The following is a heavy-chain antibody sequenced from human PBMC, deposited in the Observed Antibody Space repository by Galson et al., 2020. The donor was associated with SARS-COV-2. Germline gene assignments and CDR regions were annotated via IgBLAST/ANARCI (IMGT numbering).Heavy chain of an antibody. CDR2: TYYSGST. J-gene: IGHJ1*01. Sequence: SETLSLTCTVSGGSISSGDYYWSWIRQPPGKGLEWIGYTYYSGSTYYNPSPKSRVTISVDTAKNQFSLKLSSVTAADTAVYYCASQYSSSWYAEYFQHWGQGTLVTVSS. D-gene: IGHD6-13*01. V-gene: IGHV4-30-4*01. CDR1: GGSISSGDYY. CDR3: ASQYSSSWYAEYFQH.